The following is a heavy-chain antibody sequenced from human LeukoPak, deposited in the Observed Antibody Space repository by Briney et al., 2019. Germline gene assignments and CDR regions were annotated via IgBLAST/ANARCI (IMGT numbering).Heavy chain of an antibody. CDR2: IYYIGNT. J-gene: IGHJ2*01. V-gene: IGHV4-30-4*01. CDR1: GGSISSGDYY. D-gene: IGHD2-21*02. CDR3: ASAYCGGDCTPYWYFDL. Sequence: SETLSLTCTVSGGSISSGDYYWSWIRQPPGKGLEWIGYIYYIGNTFYNSSLKSRVTISVDTSKNQFSLKLGSVTAADTAVYYCASAYCGGDCTPYWYFDLWGRGTLVTVSS.